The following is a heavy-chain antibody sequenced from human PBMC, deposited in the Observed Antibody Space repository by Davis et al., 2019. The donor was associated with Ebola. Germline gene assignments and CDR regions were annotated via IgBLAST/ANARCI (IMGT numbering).Heavy chain of an antibody. D-gene: IGHD1-26*01. J-gene: IGHJ4*02. V-gene: IGHV3-21*01. CDR1: GFTFSTYA. CDR3: ARGWSYPGC. Sequence: GESLKISCAGSGFTFSTYAMNWVRQAPGKGLEWVSSITSSSSHIYYADSVKGRFTISRDNTKNSLYLQMNSLRAEDTAVYYCARGWSYPGCWGQGTLVTVSS. CDR2: ITSSSSHI.